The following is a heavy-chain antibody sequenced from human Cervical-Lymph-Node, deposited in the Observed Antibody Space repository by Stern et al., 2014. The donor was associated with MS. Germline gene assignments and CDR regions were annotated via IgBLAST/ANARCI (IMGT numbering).Heavy chain of an antibody. V-gene: IGHV1-46*01. CDR1: GYTLPSYY. Sequence: VQLVQSGAEVKKPGASVKVSCKAPGYTLPSYYIHWVRQAPGQGLEWMGMINPSGDSTTYAQKFQGRITMTRDTSTSTVYMEVTSLTSDDTAVYYCASGRLDYWGQGTPVTVSP. CDR2: INPSGDST. J-gene: IGHJ4*02. D-gene: IGHD5-12*01. CDR3: ASGRLDY.